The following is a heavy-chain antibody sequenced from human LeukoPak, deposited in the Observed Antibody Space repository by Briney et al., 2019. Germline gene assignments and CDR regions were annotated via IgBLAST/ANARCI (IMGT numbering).Heavy chain of an antibody. CDR1: GFTFSSYS. D-gene: IGHD3-22*01. CDR3: ARVPPYYYDSSGYFDY. CDR2: ISSSSSTI. V-gene: IGHV3-48*01. J-gene: IGHJ4*02. Sequence: GGSLRLSCAASGFTFSSYSMNWVRQAPGKGLEWVSYISSSSSTIYYADSVKGRFTISRDNSKNTLYLQMNSLRAEDTAVYYCARVPPYYYDSSGYFDYWGQGTLVTVSS.